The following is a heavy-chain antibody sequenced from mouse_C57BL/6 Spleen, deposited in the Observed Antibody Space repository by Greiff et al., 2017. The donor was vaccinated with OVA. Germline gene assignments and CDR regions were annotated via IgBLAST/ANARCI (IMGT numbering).Heavy chain of an antibody. J-gene: IGHJ2*01. CDR2: IYPGDGDT. D-gene: IGHD1-1*01. CDR1: GYAFSSSW. Sequence: QVQLQQSGPELVKPGASVKISCKASGYAFSSSWMNWVKQRPGKGLEWIGRIYPGDGDTNYNGKFKGKATLTADKSSSTAYMQLSSLTSEDSAVYFCAIRDYLDYWGQGTTLTVSS. CDR3: AIRDYLDY. V-gene: IGHV1-82*01.